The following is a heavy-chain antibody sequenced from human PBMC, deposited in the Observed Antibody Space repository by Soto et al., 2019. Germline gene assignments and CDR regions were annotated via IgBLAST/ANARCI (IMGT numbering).Heavy chain of an antibody. Sequence: PSETLSLTCAVYGGSFSGYYWSWIRQPPGKGLEWIGDIYHSGSTNYNPSLKSRVTISVDTSKNQFSLKLSSVTAADTAVYYCASVPNGMDVWGQGTTFTVSS. V-gene: IGHV4-34*01. CDR1: GGSFSGYY. CDR3: ASVPNGMDV. CDR2: IYHSGST. J-gene: IGHJ6*02.